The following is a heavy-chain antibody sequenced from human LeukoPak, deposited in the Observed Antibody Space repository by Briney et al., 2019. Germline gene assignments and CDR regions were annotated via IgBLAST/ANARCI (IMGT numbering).Heavy chain of an antibody. V-gene: IGHV5-51*01. D-gene: IGHD3-10*01. J-gene: IGHJ4*02. CDR2: IYPGDSNT. CDR1: GYTFSTYW. CDR3: ARSYYGSLLGRGAYFDH. Sequence: GESLKISCKGSGYTFSTYWIGWVRQLPGKVLEWMGIIYPGDSNTKYSPSFRGQVTISADKSITTAYLQWDSLKSSDTAIYYCARSYYGSLLGRGAYFDHWGQGTLVTVS.